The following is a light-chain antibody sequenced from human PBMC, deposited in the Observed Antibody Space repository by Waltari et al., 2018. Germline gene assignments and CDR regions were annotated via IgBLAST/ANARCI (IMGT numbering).Light chain of an antibody. CDR2: EDT. CDR3: YSTDSSGNHRV. J-gene: IGLJ3*02. V-gene: IGLV3-10*01. Sequence: SYELTQPPSVSVSPGQTARITRSGDALPKQYAFWDQQKPGQAPVVVIYEDTKRPSGIPERFSGSSSGTMATFTISGAQVEDEADYYCYSTDSSGNHRVFGRGTKLTVL. CDR1: ALPKQY.